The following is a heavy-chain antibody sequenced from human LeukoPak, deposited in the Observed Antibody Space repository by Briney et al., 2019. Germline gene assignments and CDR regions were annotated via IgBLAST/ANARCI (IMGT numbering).Heavy chain of an antibody. CDR2: INHSGST. CDR1: GGSFSGYY. V-gene: IGHV4-34*01. Sequence: TPSETLSLTCAVYGGSFSGYYWSWIRQPPGKGLEWIGEINHSGSTNYNPSLKSRVTISVDTSKNQFSLKLSSVTAADTAVYYCARGSTHYYGRGNYFQHWGQGTLVTVSS. D-gene: IGHD3-10*01. CDR3: ARGSTHYYGRGNYFQH. J-gene: IGHJ1*01.